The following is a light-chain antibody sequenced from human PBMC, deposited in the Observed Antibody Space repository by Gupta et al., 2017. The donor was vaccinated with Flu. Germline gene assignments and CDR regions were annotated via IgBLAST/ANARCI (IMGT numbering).Light chain of an antibody. Sequence: TLSLAPGERATLSCRASQSVSSSYLAWYQQKPGQAPRLLIYGASSRATGIPDRFSGSGSGTDFTLTISRREPEDFAVYYCQQYGSSPPHTFGQGTKLEIK. V-gene: IGKV3-20*01. CDR3: QQYGSSPPHT. CDR2: GAS. J-gene: IGKJ2*01. CDR1: QSVSSSY.